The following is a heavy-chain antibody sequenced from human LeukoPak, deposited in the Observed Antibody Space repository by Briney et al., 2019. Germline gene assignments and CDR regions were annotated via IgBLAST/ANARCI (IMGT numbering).Heavy chain of an antibody. CDR3: ARGSAQIDH. J-gene: IGHJ4*02. CDR2: IKQDGSDK. Sequence: GGSLRLSCAASGFIFSNYWMSWVRQAPGKGLEWVANIKQDGSDKYYVDSVKGRFTISRDNGKNSLHLQMNSLRVEDTAVYYCARGSAQIDHWGQGILVTVSS. V-gene: IGHV3-7*03. D-gene: IGHD3-10*01. CDR1: GFIFSNYW.